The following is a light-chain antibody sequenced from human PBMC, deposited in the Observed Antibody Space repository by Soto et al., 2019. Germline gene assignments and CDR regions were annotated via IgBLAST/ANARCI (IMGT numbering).Light chain of an antibody. Sequence: EIVLTQSPGTLSLSPGERATLSCRASQSVGSDYLAWYQQKPGQAPRILIFGASGRATGIPDRFSGRGSGTDFTLTISRLEPEDFAVYYCQQYGSSPPSSTFGQGTRLEI. J-gene: IGKJ5*01. CDR1: QSVGSDY. V-gene: IGKV3-20*01. CDR2: GAS. CDR3: QQYGSSPPSST.